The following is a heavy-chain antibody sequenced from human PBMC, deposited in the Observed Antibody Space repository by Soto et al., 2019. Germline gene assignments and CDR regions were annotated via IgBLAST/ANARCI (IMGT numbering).Heavy chain of an antibody. CDR2: INHTGYS. CDR1: AGSIIDYY. J-gene: IGHJ6*02. V-gene: IGHV4-59*08. CDR3: GRQGYGPRHGLVDV. D-gene: IGHD1-1*01. Sequence: QVPLQESGPGLVKPSETLSLPCNVSAGSIIDYYCSWVRQPPGKGLEWIGYINHTGYSAYNPALRRRHTLSVDTTKPQSSLVLDSVNDTDAALYYCGRQGYGPRHGLVDVWGQGTTVIVSS.